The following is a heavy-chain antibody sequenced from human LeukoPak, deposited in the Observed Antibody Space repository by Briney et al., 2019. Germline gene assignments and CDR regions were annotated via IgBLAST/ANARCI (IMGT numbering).Heavy chain of an antibody. J-gene: IGHJ4*02. D-gene: IGHD6-25*01. CDR1: GYTFTSYG. V-gene: IGHV1-18*01. Sequence: ASVKVCCKASGYTFTSYGISWVRQAPGQGLEWMGWISAYNGNTNYTQKLQGRVTMTTDTSTSTAYMELRSLRSDDTAVYYCARSTRAGYFDYWGQGTLVTVSS. CDR3: ARSTRAGYFDY. CDR2: ISAYNGNT.